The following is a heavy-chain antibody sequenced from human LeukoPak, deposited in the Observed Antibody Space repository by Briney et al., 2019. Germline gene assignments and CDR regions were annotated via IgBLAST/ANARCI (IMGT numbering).Heavy chain of an antibody. CDR2: ISGSGGST. D-gene: IGHD3-16*02. Sequence: GGSLRLSCAASVFTFSSYSMSWVRQAPGKGLEWVSAISGSGGSTYYADSVKGRFTISRDNSKNTLYLQMNSLRAEDTAVYYCAKGSYDYVWGSYRPFDYWGQGTLVTVSS. J-gene: IGHJ4*02. CDR3: AKGSYDYVWGSYRPFDY. CDR1: VFTFSSYS. V-gene: IGHV3-23*01.